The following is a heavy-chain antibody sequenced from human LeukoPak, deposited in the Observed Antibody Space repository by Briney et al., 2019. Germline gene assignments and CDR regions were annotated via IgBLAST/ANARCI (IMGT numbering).Heavy chain of an antibody. Sequence: GGSLRLSCAASGYMFSSNWMSWVRLAPGKGLEWVANIKEDGTETYYVDSVKGRFTISRDNAKNSLYLQMNSLRVEDTAVYYCAKEGRSLQTYWGQGTLVTVSS. CDR1: GYMFSSNW. V-gene: IGHV3-7*03. D-gene: IGHD5-24*01. J-gene: IGHJ4*02. CDR2: IKEDGTET. CDR3: AKEGRSLQTY.